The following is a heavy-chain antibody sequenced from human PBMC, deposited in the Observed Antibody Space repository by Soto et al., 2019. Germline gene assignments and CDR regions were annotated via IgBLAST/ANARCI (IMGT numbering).Heavy chain of an antibody. CDR2: INPSGGST. D-gene: IGHD2-15*01. J-gene: IGHJ5*02. CDR1: GYTFTSYY. Sequence: ASVKVSCKASGYTFTSYYMHWVRQAPGQGLEWMGIINPSGGSTSYAQKFQGRVTMTRDTSTSTVYMELSSLRSEDTAVYYCARDFLKLYCSGGRCYSHNWFDPWGQGTLVTVSS. CDR3: ARDFLKLYCSGGRCYSHNWFDP. V-gene: IGHV1-46*03.